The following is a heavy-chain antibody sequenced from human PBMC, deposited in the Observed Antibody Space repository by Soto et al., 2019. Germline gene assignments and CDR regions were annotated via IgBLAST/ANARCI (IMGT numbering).Heavy chain of an antibody. V-gene: IGHV3-64D*06. CDR3: VKGEYYYATRGYYPLDY. J-gene: IGHJ4*02. CDR1: GFTFSIYA. Sequence: GGSLRLSCSASGFTFSIYAMHWVRQAPGKGLEYVSSISTNGGSTHYADSVKGRFTISRDNSKNTQYLQMSSLRADDTAVDYCVKGEYYYATRGYYPLDYWGEGT. CDR2: ISTNGGST. D-gene: IGHD3-22*01.